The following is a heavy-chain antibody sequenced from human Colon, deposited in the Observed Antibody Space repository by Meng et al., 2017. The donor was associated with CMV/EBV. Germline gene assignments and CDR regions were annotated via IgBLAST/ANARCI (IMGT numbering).Heavy chain of an antibody. J-gene: IGHJ4*03. Sequence: GESLKISCTVSRFSFSDLWMNWVRQAPGKGLEWVANIKADGSETYYADSVKGRFIISRDNAKNSLYLQMNSLRVEDTAVYFCVRGHYDGAWGHGTLVTVSS. CDR1: RFSFSDLW. D-gene: IGHD3-16*01. V-gene: IGHV3-7*04. CDR2: IKADGSET. CDR3: VRGHYDGA.